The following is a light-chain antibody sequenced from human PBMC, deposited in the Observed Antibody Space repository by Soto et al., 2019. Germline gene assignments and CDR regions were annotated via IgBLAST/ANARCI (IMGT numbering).Light chain of an antibody. Sequence: QSALTQPRSVSGSPGQSVTISCTGTSSDVGGYNYVSWYQQHPGKAPKLMIYDVSKRPSGVPDRFSGSKSGNTASLTISRLQAEDEADYYCCSYAGSYGYVFGTGTKLTVL. CDR2: DVS. V-gene: IGLV2-11*01. CDR3: CSYAGSYGYV. J-gene: IGLJ1*01. CDR1: SSDVGGYNY.